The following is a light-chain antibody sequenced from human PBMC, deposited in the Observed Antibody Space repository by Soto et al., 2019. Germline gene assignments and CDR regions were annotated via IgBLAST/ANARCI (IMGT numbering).Light chain of an antibody. CDR2: DAS. CDR3: QQLWYT. Sequence: EIVLTQSPATLSLSPGERATLSCRASKSVSSYFAWYQQKPGQAPRLLIYDASTRATGIPARFRGSGSGTDFTLSISSREHEEFAAYYCQQLWYTFGHRNKLEIK. J-gene: IGKJ2*01. V-gene: IGKV3-11*01. CDR1: KSVSSY.